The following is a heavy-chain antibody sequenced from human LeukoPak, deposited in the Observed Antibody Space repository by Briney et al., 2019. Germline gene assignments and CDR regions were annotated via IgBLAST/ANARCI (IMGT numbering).Heavy chain of an antibody. CDR1: GFSLSRYW. V-gene: IGHV3-7*01. Sequence: GGSLRLSCAASGFSLSRYWMSWVRQAPGKGLEWVANIGKDGTGNHYVDSVKVRFTISRDNAKNSLYLEMNSLRADDTAVYYCARDLDFYATDYWGQGTLVTVSS. D-gene: IGHD2/OR15-2a*01. CDR2: IGKDGTGN. CDR3: ARDLDFYATDY. J-gene: IGHJ4*02.